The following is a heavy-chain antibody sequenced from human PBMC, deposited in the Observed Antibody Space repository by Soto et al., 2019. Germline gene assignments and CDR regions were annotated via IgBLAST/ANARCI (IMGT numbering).Heavy chain of an antibody. CDR1: GDSISTFY. V-gene: IGHV4-59*12. J-gene: IGHJ4*02. CDR3: ARERDYFDY. Sequence: SETLSLTCTVSGDSISTFYWGWMRQSPGKELEWIGYVYYTGSTNYNPSLKSGVTISVDRSKNQFSLKLSTVTAADTAVYYCARERDYFDYWGQGTLVTVSS. CDR2: VYYTGST.